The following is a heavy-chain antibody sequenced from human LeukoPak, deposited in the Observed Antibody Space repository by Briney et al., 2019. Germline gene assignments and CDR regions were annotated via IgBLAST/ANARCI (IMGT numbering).Heavy chain of an antibody. D-gene: IGHD3-22*01. V-gene: IGHV6-1*01. J-gene: IGHJ4*02. CDR1: GDSVSSSSAA. CDR3: ARGSSQIYYYDSSGYSHAFDY. CDR2: TYYRSKWYS. Sequence: SQTLSLTCAISGDSVSSSSAAWNWIRQSPSRGLEWLGRTYYRSKWYSDHSVSLKSRITISSDTSKNQFSLQVNSVTPEDTAVYFCARGSSQIYYYDSSGYSHAFDYWGQGTLVTVSS.